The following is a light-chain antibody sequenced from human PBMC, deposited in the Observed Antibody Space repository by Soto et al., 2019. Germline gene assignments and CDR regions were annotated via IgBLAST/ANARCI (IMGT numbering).Light chain of an antibody. CDR1: QSIRYY. J-gene: IGKJ1*01. V-gene: IGKV1-5*01. CDR2: GAS. CDR3: QHHNSYSQT. Sequence: DIQLTQSPPTLSASVGDRVTITCRASQSIRYYLAWYQQLPGKAPKLLIYGASSLQSGVPSRFSGSGFGTEFSLTISSLQPDDFANYFCQHHNSYSQTFGQGTKVDIK.